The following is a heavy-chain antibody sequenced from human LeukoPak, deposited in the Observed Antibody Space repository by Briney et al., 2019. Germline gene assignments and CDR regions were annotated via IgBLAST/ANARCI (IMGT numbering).Heavy chain of an antibody. V-gene: IGHV4-61*02. CDR2: IYTSGST. CDR3: ARDEWYFDY. J-gene: IGHJ4*02. Sequence: SETLSLTCTVSGGSISSGSYYWSWIRQPAGKGLEWIGRIYTSGSTNYNPSLKIRVTISVDTSKNQFSLKLSSVTAADTAVYYCARDEWYFDYWGQGTLVTVSS. CDR1: GGSISSGSYY. D-gene: IGHD3-3*01.